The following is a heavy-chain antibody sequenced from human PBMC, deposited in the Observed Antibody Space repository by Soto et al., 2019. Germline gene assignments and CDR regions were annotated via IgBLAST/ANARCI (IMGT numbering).Heavy chain of an antibody. J-gene: IGHJ6*02. D-gene: IGHD3-3*01. V-gene: IGHV1-24*01. CDR3: ATLSAICGVVRGDYYYGMDV. Sequence: QVQLVQSGAEVKKPGASVKVSCKVSGYTLTELSMHWVRQSPGKGLEWMGGFDPEDGETIYAQKFKGRVTMTEDTSTDTAYMDLSSLRSEDTAVYYCATLSAICGVVRGDYYYGMDVWGQGTTVTVSS. CDR1: GYTLTELS. CDR2: FDPEDGET.